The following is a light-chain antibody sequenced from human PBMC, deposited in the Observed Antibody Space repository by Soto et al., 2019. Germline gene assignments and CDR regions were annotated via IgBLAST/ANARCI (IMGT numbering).Light chain of an antibody. CDR1: SSDVGGYNY. V-gene: IGLV2-14*01. CDR2: DVS. CDR3: SSYTSSSTLVV. Sequence: QSALTQPASVSGSPGQSITISCTGTSSDVGGYNYVSWYQQHPGKAPKLMIYDVSNRPSGVSNRFSGSKSGNTASLTISGLQAEDEADYYCSSYTSSSTLVVFGGATKVTVL. J-gene: IGLJ2*01.